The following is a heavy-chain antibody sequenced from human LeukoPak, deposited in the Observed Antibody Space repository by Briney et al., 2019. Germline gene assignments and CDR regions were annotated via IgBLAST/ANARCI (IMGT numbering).Heavy chain of an antibody. CDR3: ARGRGTYYYYYMDV. J-gene: IGHJ6*03. V-gene: IGHV4-4*07. CDR2: IYTSGST. Sequence: SETLSLTCTVSGGSFSIYYWTWIRQPAGKGLEWIGRIYTSGSTNYNPSLKSRVTMSVDTSKNQFSLKLSSVTAADTAVYYCARGRGTYYYYYMDVWGKGTTVTVSS. CDR1: GGSFSIYY.